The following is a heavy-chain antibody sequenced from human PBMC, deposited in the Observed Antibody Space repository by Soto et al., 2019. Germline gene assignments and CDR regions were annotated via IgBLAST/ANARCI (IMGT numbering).Heavy chain of an antibody. CDR1: GGSISSYY. D-gene: IGHD6-13*01. J-gene: IGHJ6*02. V-gene: IGHV4-59*01. CDR2: IYYSGSP. Sequence: SETLSLTCTVSGGSISSYYWRWIRQPPGKGLEWIGYIYYSGSPNYNPSLKSRVTISVDTSKNQFSLKLSSVTAADTAVYYCASSNIAAAGFYYYGMDVWGRGTTVT. CDR3: ASSNIAAAGFYYYGMDV.